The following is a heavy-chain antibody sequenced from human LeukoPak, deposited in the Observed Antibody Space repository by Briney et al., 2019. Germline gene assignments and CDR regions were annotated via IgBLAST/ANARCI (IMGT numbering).Heavy chain of an antibody. Sequence: GGSLRLSCAASGFTFSSYVMSWVRQAPGKGLEWVSGISGSGNNTYQADSVKGRFTISRDNSKNTLYLQMNSLRAEDTAVYYCAKDNHRDIVVVPADYWGRGTLVTVSS. V-gene: IGHV3-23*01. CDR3: AKDNHRDIVVVPADY. D-gene: IGHD2-2*01. J-gene: IGHJ4*02. CDR1: GFTFSSYV. CDR2: ISGSGNNT.